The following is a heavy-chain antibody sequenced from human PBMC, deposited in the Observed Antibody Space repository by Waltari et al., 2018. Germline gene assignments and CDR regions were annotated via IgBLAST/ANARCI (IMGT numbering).Heavy chain of an antibody. D-gene: IGHD2-2*01. V-gene: IGHV3-74*01. CDR3: TRTRFCSTSSCQVDWFDP. J-gene: IGHJ5*02. Sequence: EVQLVESGGDLVQPGGSLRLSCAASGFTFSSSWLHWVRQAPGKGLVWVSRINADGRSTSYADSVKGRFTISRDNANNTLYLQMYSLRAEDTAVYYCTRTRFCSTSSCQVDWFDPWGQGTLVTVSS. CDR1: GFTFSSSW. CDR2: INADGRST.